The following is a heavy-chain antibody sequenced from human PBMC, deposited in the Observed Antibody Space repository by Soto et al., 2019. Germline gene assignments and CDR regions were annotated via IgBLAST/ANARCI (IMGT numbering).Heavy chain of an antibody. CDR1: GFTFSSYS. CDR2: ISSSSSYI. J-gene: IGHJ4*02. Sequence: EVQLVESGGGLVKPGGSLRLSCAASGFTFSSYSMNWVRQAPGKGLEWVSSISSSSSYIYYADSVKGRFTISRDNAKNSLYLQMNSLRAEATAVYYCARGGDYDYVWDSRDYWGQGTLVTVSS. CDR3: ARGGDYDYVWDSRDY. D-gene: IGHD3-16*01. V-gene: IGHV3-21*01.